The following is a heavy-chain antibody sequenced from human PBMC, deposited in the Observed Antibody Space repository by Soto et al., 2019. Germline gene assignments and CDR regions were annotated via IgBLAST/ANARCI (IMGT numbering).Heavy chain of an antibody. CDR3: ARPPYLGYCTDGVCHRFDY. V-gene: IGHV3-30-3*02. CDR1: GFSFSRYA. J-gene: IGHJ4*02. D-gene: IGHD2-8*01. CDR2: ISYDGNDK. Sequence: QEQLVESGGGVVQPGGSLKLSCAASGFSFSRYAMHWVRQAPGKGLEWVAYISYDGNDKYYADSVKGRFTISRDDSKNTLYLQMTSLSTEDTAFYFCARPPYLGYCTDGVCHRFDYWGPGARVTVSS.